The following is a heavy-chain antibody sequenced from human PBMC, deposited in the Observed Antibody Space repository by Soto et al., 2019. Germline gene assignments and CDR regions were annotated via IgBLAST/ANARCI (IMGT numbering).Heavy chain of an antibody. CDR3: ARLRLDTAMVQGMDV. J-gene: IGHJ6*02. D-gene: IGHD5-18*01. Sequence: GGSLRLSCAASGFTFSSYAMHWVRQAPGKGLEWVAVISYDGSNKYYADSVKGRFTISRDNSKNTLYLQMNSLRAEDTAVYYCARLRLDTAMVQGMDVWGQGTTVTVSS. CDR2: ISYDGSNK. CDR1: GFTFSSYA. V-gene: IGHV3-30-3*01.